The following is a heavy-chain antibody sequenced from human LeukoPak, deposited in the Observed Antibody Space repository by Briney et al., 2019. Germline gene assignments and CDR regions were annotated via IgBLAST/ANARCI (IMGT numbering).Heavy chain of an antibody. CDR3: ARDRGYCNGGSCYGWFGP. CDR1: GGSISSYY. Sequence: PSETLSLTCTVSGGSISSYYWNWIRQPAGKGLEWIGRIYSSGNTNYNASLKSRVTMSVDTSKNQFSLKLTSLTAADTAVYYCARDRGYCNGGSCYGWFGPWGQGTLVTVSS. CDR2: IYSSGNT. J-gene: IGHJ5*02. V-gene: IGHV4-4*07. D-gene: IGHD2-15*01.